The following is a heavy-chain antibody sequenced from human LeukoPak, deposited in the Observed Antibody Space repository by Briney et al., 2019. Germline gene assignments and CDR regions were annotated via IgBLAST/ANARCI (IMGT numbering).Heavy chain of an antibody. CDR2: ISSSSSYI. CDR3: ARLGYCSGGSCPDY. V-gene: IGHV3-21*01. J-gene: IGHJ4*02. D-gene: IGHD2-15*01. CDR1: GFTFSSYS. Sequence: GGSLRLSXAASGFTFSSYSMNWVRQAPGKGLEWVSSISSSSSYIYYADSVKGRFTISRDNAKNSLYLQMNSLRAEDTVVYYCARLGYCSGGSCPDYWGQGTLVTVSS.